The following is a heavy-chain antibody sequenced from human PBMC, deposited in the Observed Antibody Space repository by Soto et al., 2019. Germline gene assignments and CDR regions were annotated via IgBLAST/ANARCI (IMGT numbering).Heavy chain of an antibody. Sequence: ASVKVSCKASGGTFSSYTISWVRQAPGQGLEWMGRIIPILGIANYAQKFQGRVTITADKSTSTAYMELSSLRSEDTAVYYCARDTYSSSWYRSDAFDIWGQGTMVTVSS. D-gene: IGHD6-13*01. CDR1: GGTFSSYT. V-gene: IGHV1-69*04. CDR3: ARDTYSSSWYRSDAFDI. J-gene: IGHJ3*02. CDR2: IIPILGIA.